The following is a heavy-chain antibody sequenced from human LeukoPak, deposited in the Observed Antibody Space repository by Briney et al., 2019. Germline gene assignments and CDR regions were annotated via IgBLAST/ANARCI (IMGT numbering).Heavy chain of an antibody. CDR1: GGSISSSSYY. Sequence: SETLSLTCTVSGGSISSSSYYWGWIRQPPGKGLEWIASIYYSGSTYYNPSLKSRVTISLDTSKNQFSLKLSSVTAADTAGYYCTRGNYEHVRGGIDYWGQGTLVTVSS. D-gene: IGHD3-16*01. V-gene: IGHV4-39*01. CDR3: TRGNYEHVRGGIDY. CDR2: IYYSGST. J-gene: IGHJ4*02.